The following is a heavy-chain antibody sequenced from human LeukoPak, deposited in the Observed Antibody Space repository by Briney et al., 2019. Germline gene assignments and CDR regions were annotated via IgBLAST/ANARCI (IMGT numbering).Heavy chain of an antibody. D-gene: IGHD3-22*01. V-gene: IGHV4-61*02. CDR3: ARDRYYYDSSGYLTYYFDY. CDR2: IYTSGST. CDR1: GGSISSGSYY. Sequence: EPSETLSLTCTVSGGSISSGSYYWSCIRQPAGKGLEWIGRIYTSGSTNYNPSLKSRVTISVDTSKNQFSLKLSSVTAADTAVYYCARDRYYYDSSGYLTYYFDYWGQGTLVTVSS. J-gene: IGHJ4*02.